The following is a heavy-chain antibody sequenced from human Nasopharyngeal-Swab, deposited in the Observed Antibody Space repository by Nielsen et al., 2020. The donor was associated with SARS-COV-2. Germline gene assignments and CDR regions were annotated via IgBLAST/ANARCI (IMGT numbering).Heavy chain of an antibody. D-gene: IGHD5-18*01. CDR3: ARDLRYSYGTEPFDY. V-gene: IGHV1-18*01. J-gene: IGHJ4*02. Sequence: WVRQAPGQGLEWMGWISAYNGNTNYAQKLQGRVTMTTDTSTSTAYMELRSLRSDDTAVYYCARDLRYSYGTEPFDYWGQGTLVTVSS. CDR2: ISAYNGNT.